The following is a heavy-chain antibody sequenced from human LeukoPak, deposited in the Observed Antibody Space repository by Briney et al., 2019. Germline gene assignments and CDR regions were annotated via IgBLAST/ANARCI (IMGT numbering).Heavy chain of an antibody. J-gene: IGHJ4*02. D-gene: IGHD2-21*01. Sequence: GGSLRLSCAASGFTFSNYRMNWVRQAPGKGLEWVSYISLTTSTIYYADSVKGRFTISRDNAKNSLYLQMNSLRAEDTAVYYCARDPGGNCFFDSRGQGTLVTVSS. CDR3: ARDPGGNCFFDS. V-gene: IGHV3-48*01. CDR1: GFTFSNYR. CDR2: ISLTTSTI.